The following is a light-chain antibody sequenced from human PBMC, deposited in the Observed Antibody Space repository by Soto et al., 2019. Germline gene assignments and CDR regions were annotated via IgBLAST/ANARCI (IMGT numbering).Light chain of an antibody. CDR2: KAS. CDR1: QTISSW. CDR3: QHYNSYSEA. J-gene: IGKJ1*01. V-gene: IGKV1-5*03. Sequence: DIQMAQSPPTLSGSVGVRVTITWRASQTISSWLAWYQQKPGKAPKLLIYKASTLKSGVPSRFSGSGSGTEFTLTISSLQPDDFATYYCQHYNSYSEAFGQGTKVDIK.